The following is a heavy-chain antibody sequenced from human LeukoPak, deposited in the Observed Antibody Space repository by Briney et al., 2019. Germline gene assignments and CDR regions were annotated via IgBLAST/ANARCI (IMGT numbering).Heavy chain of an antibody. CDR3: ARDYYDSSGYYYYYGMDV. V-gene: IGHV1-2*02. J-gene: IGHJ6*02. Sequence: GASVKVSCKASGYTFTGYYMHWVRQAPGQGLEWMGWINPNSGGTNYAQKFQGRVTMTRVTSISTAYMELSRLRSEDTAVYYCARDYYDSSGYYYYYGMDVWGQGTTVTVSS. CDR2: INPNSGGT. D-gene: IGHD3-22*01. CDR1: GYTFTGYY.